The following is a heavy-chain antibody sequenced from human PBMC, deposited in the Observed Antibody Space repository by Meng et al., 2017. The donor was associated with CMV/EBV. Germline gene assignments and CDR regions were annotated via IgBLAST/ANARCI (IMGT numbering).Heavy chain of an antibody. D-gene: IGHD1-14*01. J-gene: IGHJ5*02. Sequence: SETLSLTCAVYGGSFSGYYWSWIRQSPGKGLEWIGYFYNSETNYNPSLRSRVTISVDTSQNQVSLRLSSVTSADTAIYYCTRGTGPWGQGTLVTVSS. CDR1: GGSFSGYY. CDR2: FYNSET. V-gene: IGHV4-59*01. CDR3: TRGTGP.